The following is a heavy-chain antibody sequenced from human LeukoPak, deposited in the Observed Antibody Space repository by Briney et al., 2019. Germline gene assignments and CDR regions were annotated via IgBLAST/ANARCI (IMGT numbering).Heavy chain of an antibody. Sequence: GGSLRLSCTASGFIFRNYWMTWVRQAPGKGLEWVAQINQDGSKEYYIDSVKARFSISRDNARNSLSLQMNSLRAEDTAVYYCVRDGGVSGYDLLDYWGQGTLVTVSS. J-gene: IGHJ4*02. CDR1: GFIFRNYW. CDR3: VRDGGVSGYDLLDY. D-gene: IGHD5-12*01. V-gene: IGHV3-7*01. CDR2: INQDGSKE.